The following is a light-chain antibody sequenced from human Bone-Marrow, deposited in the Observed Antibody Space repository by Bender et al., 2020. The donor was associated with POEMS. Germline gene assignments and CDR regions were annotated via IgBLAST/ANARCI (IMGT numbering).Light chain of an antibody. J-gene: IGLJ3*02. V-gene: IGLV2-14*03. Sequence: QSALTQPASVSGSPGQSITISCTGSGTDVGAYDFVTWYQQHPGKAPKLMIHNVNYRPSGVSNRFSGSKSGTSASLAISGLQSEDEADYYCAAWEDSLNGWVFGGGTKLTVL. CDR2: NVN. CDR1: GTDVGAYDF. CDR3: AAWEDSLNGWV.